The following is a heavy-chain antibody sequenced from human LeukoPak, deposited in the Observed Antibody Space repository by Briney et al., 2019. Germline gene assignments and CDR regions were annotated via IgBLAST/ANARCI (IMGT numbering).Heavy chain of an antibody. Sequence: PSETLSLTCTVSGGSISSYYWSWIRQPPGKGLEWIGYIYYSGSTNYNPSLKSRVTISVDTSKNQFSLKLSSVTAADTAVYYCAGYNWNYYYYGSGCFDYWGQGTLVTVSS. D-gene: IGHD1-7*01. CDR2: IYYSGST. CDR1: GGSISSYY. V-gene: IGHV4-59*01. J-gene: IGHJ4*02. CDR3: AGYNWNYYYYGSGCFDY.